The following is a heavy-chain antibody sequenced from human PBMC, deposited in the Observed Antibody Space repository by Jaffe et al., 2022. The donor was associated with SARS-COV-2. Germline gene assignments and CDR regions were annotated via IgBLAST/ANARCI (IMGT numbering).Heavy chain of an antibody. CDR1: GYSFTSYW. J-gene: IGHJ6*02. Sequence: EVQLVQSGAEVKKPGESLKISCKGSGYSFTSYWIGWVRQMPGKGLEWMGIIYPGDSDTRYSPSFQGQVTISADKSISTAYLQWSSLKASDTAMYYCARHRLAAAGSGFVTGNYYYYYGMDVWGQGTTVTVSS. D-gene: IGHD6-13*01. CDR3: ARHRLAAAGSGFVTGNYYYYYGMDV. CDR2: IYPGDSDT. V-gene: IGHV5-51*01.